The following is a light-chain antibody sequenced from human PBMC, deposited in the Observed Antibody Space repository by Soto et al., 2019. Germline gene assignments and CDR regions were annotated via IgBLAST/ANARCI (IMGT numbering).Light chain of an antibody. CDR2: DAS. CDR3: QQYDNLPPLT. J-gene: IGKJ4*01. CDR1: QDITNY. Sequence: DIQMTQSPSSLSASVGDRVTITCQASQDITNYLNWYQQKPGEAPKLLIYDASNLESGVPSRFSGSGSGTDFSFTISSLQPEDIATYYCQQYDNLPPLTFGGGTKVGIK. V-gene: IGKV1-33*01.